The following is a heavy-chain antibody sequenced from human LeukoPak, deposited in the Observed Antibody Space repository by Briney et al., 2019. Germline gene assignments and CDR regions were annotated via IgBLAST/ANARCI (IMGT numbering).Heavy chain of an antibody. CDR1: GFTFSSYW. V-gene: IGHV3-74*01. CDR2: INSDGSST. Sequence: GGSLRLSCAASGFTFSSYWMHWVRQAPGKGLVWVSHINSDGSSTSYADSVKDRFTISRDNAKNTLYLQMNSLRAEDTAVYYCARDRGYNLDYWVQGTLVTVSS. CDR3: ARDRGYNLDY. J-gene: IGHJ4*02. D-gene: IGHD1-14*01.